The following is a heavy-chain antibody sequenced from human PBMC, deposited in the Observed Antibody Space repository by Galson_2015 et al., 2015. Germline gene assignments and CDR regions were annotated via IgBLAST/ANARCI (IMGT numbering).Heavy chain of an antibody. CDR2: IWYGGSNK. D-gene: IGHD5-12*01. Sequence: SLRLSCAASGFTFSTYGMHWVRQAPGKGLEWVAVIWYGGSNKYYADSVKGRFTISRDNSKNTLYLQMNSLRAEDTAVYYCVAIEQGYWGQGTLVTVSS. CDR1: GFTFSTYG. J-gene: IGHJ4*02. V-gene: IGHV3-33*01. CDR3: VAIEQGY.